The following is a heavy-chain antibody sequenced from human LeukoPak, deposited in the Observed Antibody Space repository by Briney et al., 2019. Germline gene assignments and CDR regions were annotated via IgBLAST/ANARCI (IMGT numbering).Heavy chain of an antibody. Sequence: PGGSLRLSCAASGFTFSDYYTSWIRQAPGKGLEWVSYISSSGSTIYYADSVKGRFTISRDNAKKTVYLQMSRLTADDTATYFCVRDGGFDWGNVYFYGLDVWGRGTTVTVSS. J-gene: IGHJ6*02. D-gene: IGHD3-16*01. V-gene: IGHV3-11*01. CDR3: VRDGGFDWGNVYFYGLDV. CDR1: GFTFSDYY. CDR2: ISSSGSTI.